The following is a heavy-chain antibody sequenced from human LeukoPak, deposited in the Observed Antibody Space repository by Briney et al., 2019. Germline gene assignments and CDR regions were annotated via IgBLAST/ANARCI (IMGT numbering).Heavy chain of an antibody. V-gene: IGHV4-39*01. J-gene: IGHJ4*02. CDR2: IYYSGST. Sequence: SETLSLTCTVSGGSISSSSYYWGWIRQPPGKGLEWIGSIYYSGSTYYNPSLKSRVTISVDTSKNQFSLNLSSVTAADTAVYYCARLYYDSSGYYQICYFDYWGRGTLDTVSS. CDR3: ARLYYDSSGYYQICYFDY. CDR1: GGSISSSSYY. D-gene: IGHD3-22*01.